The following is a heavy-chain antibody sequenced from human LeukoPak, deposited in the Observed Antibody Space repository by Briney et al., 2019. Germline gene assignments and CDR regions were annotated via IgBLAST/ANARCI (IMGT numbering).Heavy chain of an antibody. CDR2: ISAYNGNT. V-gene: IGHV1-18*04. D-gene: IGHD3-22*01. Sequence: GASVKVSCKASGYIFNDYYIHWVRQAPGQGLEWMGWISAYNGNTNYAQKLQGRVTMTTDTSTSTAYMELRSLRSDDTAVYYCARRLDYYDSSGYFDYWGQGTLVTVSS. CDR3: ARRLDYYDSSGYFDY. CDR1: GYIFNDYY. J-gene: IGHJ4*02.